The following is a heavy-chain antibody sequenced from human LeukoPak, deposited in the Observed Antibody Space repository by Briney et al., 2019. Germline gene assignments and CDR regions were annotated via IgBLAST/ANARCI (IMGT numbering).Heavy chain of an antibody. CDR2: INGDGRDI. CDR3: ARVGSIAEDFLDT. V-gene: IGHV3-74*01. Sequence: GGSLRLSCSVSGFTFKNYWMDWVRQAPGKGLVWVSRINGDGRDITYADSVKGRFAISRDNAKTTLYLQMNSLRADDTAVYYCARVGSIAEDFLDTWGQGTLVTVSS. D-gene: IGHD6-13*01. J-gene: IGHJ4*02. CDR1: GFTFKNYW.